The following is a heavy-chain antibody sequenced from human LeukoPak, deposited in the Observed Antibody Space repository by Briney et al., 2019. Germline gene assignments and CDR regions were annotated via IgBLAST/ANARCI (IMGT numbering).Heavy chain of an antibody. J-gene: IGHJ4*02. CDR2: INRNGIT. CDR3: GKESMSVAGTVEV. V-gene: IGHV4-4*07. Sequence: SETLSLTCSVPGGSISDSYWGWIRQPAGSGLEWIGRINRNGITKYNPSLGSRVTMSVDPSKNQLSLTLRSVTAADTALYYCGKESMSVAGTVEVWGQGILVTVS. D-gene: IGHD6-19*01. CDR1: GGSISDSY.